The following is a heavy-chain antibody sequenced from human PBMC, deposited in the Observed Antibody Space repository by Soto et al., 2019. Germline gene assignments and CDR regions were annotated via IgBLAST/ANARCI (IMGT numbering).Heavy chain of an antibody. CDR1: GGSISSSSYY. CDR3: ATSTRWPHQYFDY. J-gene: IGHJ4*02. D-gene: IGHD2-15*01. V-gene: IGHV4-39*01. Sequence: QLQLQESGPGLVKPSETLSLTCTVSGGSISSSSYYWGWIRQPPGKGLEWIGSIYYSGSTYYNPSLKSRVTISVDTSKNQFSLKLSSVTAADTAVYYCATSTRWPHQYFDYWGQGTLVTVSS. CDR2: IYYSGST.